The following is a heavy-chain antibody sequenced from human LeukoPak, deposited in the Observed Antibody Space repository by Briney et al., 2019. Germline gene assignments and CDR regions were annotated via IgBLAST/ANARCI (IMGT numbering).Heavy chain of an antibody. Sequence: GGSLRLSCPASGFTFSNAWMSWVRQAPGKELEWVGRIKSKTDGGTTDYAAPVKGRFTISRDDSKNTLYLQMNSLKTEDTAVYYCTTEGHYYDSSGYYLTVDYWGQGTLVTVSS. CDR2: IKSKTDGGTT. CDR1: GFTFSNAW. J-gene: IGHJ4*02. V-gene: IGHV3-15*01. CDR3: TTEGHYYDSSGYYLTVDY. D-gene: IGHD3-22*01.